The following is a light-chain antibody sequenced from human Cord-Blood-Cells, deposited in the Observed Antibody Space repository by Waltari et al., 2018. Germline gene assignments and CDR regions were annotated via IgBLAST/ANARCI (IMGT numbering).Light chain of an antibody. CDR1: QIVSSY. CDR2: DAS. V-gene: IGKV3-11*01. Sequence: EIVLTLSPAPLSLSPGERATLSCRASQIVSSYLAWYQQKPGQAPRLLIYDASNRATGIPARFSGSGSGTDFTLTISSLEPEDFAVYYCQQRSNWPLTFGGGTKVEIK. J-gene: IGKJ4*01. CDR3: QQRSNWPLT.